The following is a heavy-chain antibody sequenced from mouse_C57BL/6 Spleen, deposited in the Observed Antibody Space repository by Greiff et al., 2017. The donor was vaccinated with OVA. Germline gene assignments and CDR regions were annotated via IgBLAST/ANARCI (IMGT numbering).Heavy chain of an antibody. J-gene: IGHJ2*01. CDR2: ISDGGSYT. CDR3: ARELDSSGFDY. V-gene: IGHV5-4*01. CDR1: GFTFSSYA. D-gene: IGHD3-2*02. Sequence: EVQGVESGGGLVKPGGSLKLSCAASGFTFSSYAMSWVRQTPEKRLEWVATISDGGSYTYYPDNVKGRFTISRDNAKNNLYLQMSHLKSEDTAMYYCARELDSSGFDYWGQGTTLTVSS.